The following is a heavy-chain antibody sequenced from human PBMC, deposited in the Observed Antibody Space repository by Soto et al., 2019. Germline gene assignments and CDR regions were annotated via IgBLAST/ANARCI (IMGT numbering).Heavy chain of an antibody. D-gene: IGHD2-8*01. CDR1: GYTFTTYC. J-gene: IGHJ4*02. CDR2: INPSSGGT. Sequence: QVQLVQSGAEVTRPRASVKVSCKASGYTFTTYCIHWVRQAPGQGLEWMGIINPSSGGTTYAQRFRGRVTMTRDTSTSTVYMELSSLRSEDTAVYYCARVMQGPFDYWGQGTLVTVSS. V-gene: IGHV1-46*01. CDR3: ARVMQGPFDY.